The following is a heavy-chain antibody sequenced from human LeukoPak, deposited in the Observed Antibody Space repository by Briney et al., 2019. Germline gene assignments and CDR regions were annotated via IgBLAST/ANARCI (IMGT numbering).Heavy chain of an antibody. D-gene: IGHD1-1*01. CDR2: INPDGSGK. CDR3: VMSWIRQQRDS. CDR1: GFSFRDYW. Sequence: GGSQRLSCIVSGFSFRDYWMSWVRQAPGKGMEWVADINPDGSGKTYVDSVKGRFTISRDNAKQSLYLQMDTLTAEDTAVYYCVMSWIRQQRDSWGQGTLVTVSS. J-gene: IGHJ4*02. V-gene: IGHV3-7*01.